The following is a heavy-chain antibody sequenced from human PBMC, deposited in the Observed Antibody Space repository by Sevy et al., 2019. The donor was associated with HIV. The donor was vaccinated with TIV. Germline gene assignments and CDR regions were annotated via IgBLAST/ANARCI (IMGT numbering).Heavy chain of an antibody. Sequence: GGSLRLSCAASGFTFSSYGMHWVRQAPGKGLEWEAVIWYDGSNKYYADSVKSRFTISRDNSKNTLYLQMNSLRAEDTAVYYCARDFDNSVPATYYYGMDVWGQGTTVTVSS. CDR3: ARDFDNSVPATYYYGMDV. CDR1: GFTFSSYG. J-gene: IGHJ6*02. D-gene: IGHD2-2*01. CDR2: IWYDGSNK. V-gene: IGHV3-33*01.